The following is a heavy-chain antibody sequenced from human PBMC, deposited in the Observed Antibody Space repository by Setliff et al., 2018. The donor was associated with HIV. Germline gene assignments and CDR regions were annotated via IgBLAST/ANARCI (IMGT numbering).Heavy chain of an antibody. CDR2: ISYDGRNK. J-gene: IGHJ4*02. CDR1: GFTFSNFA. Sequence: GGSLRLSCAASGFTFSNFAVHWVRQAPGKGLEWVAVISYDGRNKYYANSVKGRFTISRDNSKNTLFLQMDSLVTEDTAVYYCAIWEATMGFDSWGQGTLVTVSS. V-gene: IGHV3-30*04. D-gene: IGHD1-26*01. CDR3: AIWEATMGFDS.